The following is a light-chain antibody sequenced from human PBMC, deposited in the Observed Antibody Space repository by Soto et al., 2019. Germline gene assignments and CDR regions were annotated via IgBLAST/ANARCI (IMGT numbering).Light chain of an antibody. J-gene: IGKJ5*01. CDR1: PSISTY. V-gene: IGKV1-39*01. Sequence: DIQMTPSPSSLAASVGDRVTITCRASPSISTYLNGYQQKPGKAPKLLICTKSSLQSGVPSRFSGSGSGTDFTLTISSLQPEDFATYYCQQSQSTPITFGQGTRLEIK. CDR2: TKS. CDR3: QQSQSTPIT.